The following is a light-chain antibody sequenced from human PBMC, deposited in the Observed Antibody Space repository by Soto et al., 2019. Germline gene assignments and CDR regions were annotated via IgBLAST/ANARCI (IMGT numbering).Light chain of an antibody. V-gene: IGKV3-11*01. CDR3: QQRNDWPLT. Sequence: MWLTQSAATLCLSRGERRTLSCRASQSVRNYLAWYKQKPGQAPRLLIYDASYRATGIPARFSGRGSGTDFTLTISSLEPEDFAVYYCQQRNDWPLTFGPATRLEI. CDR2: DAS. CDR1: QSVRNY. J-gene: IGKJ5*01.